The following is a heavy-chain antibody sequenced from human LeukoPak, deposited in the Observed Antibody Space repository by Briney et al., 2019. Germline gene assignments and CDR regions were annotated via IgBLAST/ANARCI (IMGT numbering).Heavy chain of an antibody. CDR2: ISSSGGAI. Sequence: GGSLRLSCAASGFTLSNYEFNCVRQAPGKGLEWVSYISSSGGAIYYADSVKGRFTISRDNAKNSLYLQMNSLRADDTAVYYCARGPSDYYDSSAFFAFWGQGTLLTVSS. CDR1: GFTLSNYE. J-gene: IGHJ4*02. D-gene: IGHD3-22*01. CDR3: ARGPSDYYDSSAFFAF. V-gene: IGHV3-48*03.